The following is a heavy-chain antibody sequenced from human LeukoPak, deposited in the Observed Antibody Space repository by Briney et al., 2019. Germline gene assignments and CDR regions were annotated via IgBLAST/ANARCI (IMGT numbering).Heavy chain of an antibody. CDR2: ISGRGDST. CDR3: AKDLSGHYSSSWVSPPVES. J-gene: IGHJ4*02. D-gene: IGHD6-13*01. Sequence: GGSLRLSCAASGFTFSSYAMIWVRQAPGKGLEWVSGISGRGDSTYYADSVKGRFTISRDNSKDTLYLQMNSLRAEDTAVFYCAKDLSGHYSSSWVSPPVESWGQGTLVTVSS. CDR1: GFTFSSYA. V-gene: IGHV3-23*01.